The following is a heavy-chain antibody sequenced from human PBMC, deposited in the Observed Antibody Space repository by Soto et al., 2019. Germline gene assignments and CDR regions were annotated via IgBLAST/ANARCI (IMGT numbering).Heavy chain of an antibody. Sequence: PSETLSLTCTVSGGSISSRGSMSGRSFYWGWMRQPPGKGLEWIASISYSNGSFYNSSLKSRLTISVDTSKNQFSLSLRSVTAADTAVYYCASHRTFWPFDYWGQGTVVTVSS. CDR3: ASHRTFWPFDY. CDR2: ISYSNGS. V-gene: IGHV4-39*01. CDR1: GGSISSRGSMSGRSFY. J-gene: IGHJ4*02. D-gene: IGHD2-8*01.